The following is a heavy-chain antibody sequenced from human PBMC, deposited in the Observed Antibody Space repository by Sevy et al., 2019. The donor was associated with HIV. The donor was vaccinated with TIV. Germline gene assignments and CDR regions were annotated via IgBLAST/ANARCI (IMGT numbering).Heavy chain of an antibody. V-gene: IGHV3-23*01. Sequence: GGSLRLSCAASGFTFSSFAMSWVRQAPGRGLEWVSTISGGGASTYYADSVKGRFTISRDKSKSTLYLQMNSLRADDTAVYYCAKDQRGGITIFGVVIDWGQGTLVIVSS. CDR3: AKDQRGGITIFGVVID. CDR2: ISGGGAST. D-gene: IGHD3-3*01. J-gene: IGHJ4*02. CDR1: GFTFSSFA.